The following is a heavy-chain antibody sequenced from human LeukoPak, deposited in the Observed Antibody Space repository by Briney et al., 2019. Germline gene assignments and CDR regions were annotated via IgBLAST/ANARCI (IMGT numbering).Heavy chain of an antibody. J-gene: IGHJ4*02. CDR1: GGSVSNGNYY. CDR3: ARMAYYYDSDGYSQLDY. V-gene: IGHV4-61*01. D-gene: IGHD3-22*01. Sequence: PSETLSLTCTVSGGSVSNGNYYWTWIRQPPGTGLEWIGNIYTSGSTNYSPSLKSRLTISLDTSKNQFSLKLSSVTAADTAVYYCARMAYYYDSDGYSQLDYWGQGTLVTVSS. CDR2: IYTSGST.